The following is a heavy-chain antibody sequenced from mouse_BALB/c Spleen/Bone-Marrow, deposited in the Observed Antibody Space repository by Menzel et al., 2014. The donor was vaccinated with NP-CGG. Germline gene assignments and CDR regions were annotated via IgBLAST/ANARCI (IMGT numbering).Heavy chain of an antibody. Sequence: AKLVESGPGLVAPSQSLSITCTTSGFSLTSYGVHWVRQPPGKGLEWLSVIWNDGSTTYNSALKSRLTISKDNSKSQVFLKMNSLQTDDTGMYYCAKHGGGYFDYWGQGTSLIVSS. CDR2: IWNDGST. CDR1: GFSLTSYG. J-gene: IGHJ2*02. V-gene: IGHV2-6-1*01. CDR3: AKHGGGYFDY.